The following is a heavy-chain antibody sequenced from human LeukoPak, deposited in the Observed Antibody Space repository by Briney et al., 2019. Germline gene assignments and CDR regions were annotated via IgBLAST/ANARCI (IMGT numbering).Heavy chain of an antibody. Sequence: GGSLRLSCAASGFTFSSYAMHWVRQAPGKGLEWVAVISSDGSNKYYADSVKGRFTISRDNSKNTLYLQMNSLRTEDTAVYYCARAVGPFDYWGQGALVTVSS. D-gene: IGHD2-15*01. CDR1: GFTFSSYA. CDR2: ISSDGSNK. V-gene: IGHV3-30-3*01. CDR3: ARAVGPFDY. J-gene: IGHJ4*02.